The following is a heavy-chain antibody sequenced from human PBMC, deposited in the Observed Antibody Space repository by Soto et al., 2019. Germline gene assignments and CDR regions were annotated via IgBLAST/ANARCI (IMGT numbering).Heavy chain of an antibody. CDR1: SFTFSNAW. J-gene: IGHJ4*02. D-gene: IGHD5-18*01. Sequence: PGGSLRLSCVASSFTFSNAWMNWVRQAPGKGLEWVGRIKSKADGGTTDYAAPVKGRFTISRDDSKNTLYLQMNSLKTEDTAVYYCTTDPRDDTAMAPWRFDYWGQGTLVTVSS. CDR2: IKSKADGGTT. CDR3: TTDPRDDTAMAPWRFDY. V-gene: IGHV3-15*07.